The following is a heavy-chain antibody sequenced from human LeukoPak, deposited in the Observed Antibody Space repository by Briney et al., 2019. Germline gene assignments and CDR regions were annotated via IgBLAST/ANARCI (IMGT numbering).Heavy chain of an antibody. CDR3: ARDFGGYEGLFDY. Sequence: PSQTLSLTCTVSGGSISSGGYYWSWIRQPPGRGLEWIGYIYHSGSTYYNPSLKSRVSISVDRSKNQFSLKLSSVTAADTAVYYCARDFGGYEGLFDYWGQGTLVTVSS. D-gene: IGHD5-12*01. CDR1: GGSISSGGYY. J-gene: IGHJ4*02. V-gene: IGHV4-30-2*01. CDR2: IYHSGST.